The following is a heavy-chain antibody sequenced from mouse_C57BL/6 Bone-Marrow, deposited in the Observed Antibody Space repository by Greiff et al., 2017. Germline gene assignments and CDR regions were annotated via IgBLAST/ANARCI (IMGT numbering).Heavy chain of an antibody. D-gene: IGHD2-5*01. Sequence: QVQLKESGAELVKPGASVKLSCKASGYTFTEYTIHWVKQRSGQGLEWIGWFYPGSGSTKYNEKFKDKATLTADKSSSTVSMELSRLTSEDSAVYFCASQEDYSNYSDYWGQGTTLTVSS. CDR1: GYTFTEYT. V-gene: IGHV1-62-2*01. J-gene: IGHJ2*01. CDR2: FYPGSGST. CDR3: ASQEDYSNYSDY.